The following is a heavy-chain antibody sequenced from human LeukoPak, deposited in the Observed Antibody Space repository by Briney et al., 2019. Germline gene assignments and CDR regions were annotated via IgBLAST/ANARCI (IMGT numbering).Heavy chain of an antibody. J-gene: IGHJ4*02. CDR2: INPNSGGT. CDR3: ARDLGSGWIIVDC. Sequence: ASVKVSCKASGYTFTGYYIHWVRQAPGQGLEWMGWINPNSGGTNSAQKFRGRVTLTRDTSISTAYLELSSLRSDDTAVSYCARDLGSGWIIVDCWGQGTLVTASS. D-gene: IGHD6-19*01. CDR1: GYTFTGYY. V-gene: IGHV1-2*02.